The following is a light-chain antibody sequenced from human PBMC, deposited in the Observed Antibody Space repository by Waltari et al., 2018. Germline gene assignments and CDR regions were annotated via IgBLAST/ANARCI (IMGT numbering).Light chain of an antibody. J-gene: IGLJ2*01. Sequence: PGVSPRVLLNTRPDSSQLRGSGVPSRFSVSRDTSANAEVLLISGLQSEEEADYYCMILYNNSVVFGGGTKLTVL. V-gene: IGLV5-45*01. CDR3: MILYNNSVV. CDR2: TRPDSSQ.